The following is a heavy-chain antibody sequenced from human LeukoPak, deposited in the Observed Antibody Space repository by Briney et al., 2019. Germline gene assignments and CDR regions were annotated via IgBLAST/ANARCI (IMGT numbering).Heavy chain of an antibody. V-gene: IGHV3-74*01. D-gene: IGHD3-22*01. CDR2: IKSDGST. CDR3: ARAPSEIGGYYPEYFRH. CDR1: GFTFSSYW. J-gene: IGHJ1*01. Sequence: GGSLRLSCAASGFTFSSYWMHWVRQAPGKGLAWVSRIKSDGSTNYADSVKGRFTISRDNAKNTVSLQMNSLRAEDTGVYYCARAPSEIGGYYPEYFRHWGQGTLVTVSS.